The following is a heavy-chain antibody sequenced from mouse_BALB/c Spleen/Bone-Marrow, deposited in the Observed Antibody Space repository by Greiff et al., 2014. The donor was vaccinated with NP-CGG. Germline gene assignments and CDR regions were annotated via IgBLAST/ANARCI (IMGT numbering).Heavy chain of an antibody. CDR3: ARSRDYGSSCWLAD. CDR1: GYISTSYY. D-gene: IGHD1-1*01. Sequence: VMLVESGPELVKPGASVRISCKASGYISTSYYIHWVKQRPGQGLEWIGWIYPENVNTKYNEMFKGKATLTADKSSSTAYMQLSSLTFEDSAVDFCARSRDYGSSCWLADWGQGTLVTVSA. CDR2: IYPENVNT. V-gene: IGHV1S56*01. J-gene: IGHJ3*01.